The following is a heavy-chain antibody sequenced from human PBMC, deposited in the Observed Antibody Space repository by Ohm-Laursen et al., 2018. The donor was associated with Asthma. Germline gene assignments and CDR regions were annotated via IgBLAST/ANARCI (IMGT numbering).Heavy chain of an antibody. J-gene: IGHJ6*02. CDR3: ARASYYATYGMDV. CDR1: GFTFSSYG. Sequence: SLRLSCAASGFTFSSYGMHWVRQAPGKGLEWVAVIWYDGSNKYYADSVKGRFTISRGNSKNTLYLQMNSLRAEDTAVYYCARASYYATYGMDVWGQGTTVTVSS. V-gene: IGHV3-33*01. CDR2: IWYDGSNK. D-gene: IGHD3-10*01.